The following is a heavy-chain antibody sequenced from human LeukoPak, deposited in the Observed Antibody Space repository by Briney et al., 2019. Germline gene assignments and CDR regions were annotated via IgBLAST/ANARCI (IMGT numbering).Heavy chain of an antibody. D-gene: IGHD6-13*01. V-gene: IGHV4-61*02. Sequence: SQTLSLTCTVSGDSLSSGDYYWSWIRQPAGKGLEWIGRIYTSGSTNYNPALKSRVSISVDTSKNQFSLKLSSVTAADTAVYYCARGHSSSWYYFDYWGQGTLVTVSS. J-gene: IGHJ4*02. CDR2: IYTSGST. CDR1: GDSLSSGDYY. CDR3: ARGHSSSWYYFDY.